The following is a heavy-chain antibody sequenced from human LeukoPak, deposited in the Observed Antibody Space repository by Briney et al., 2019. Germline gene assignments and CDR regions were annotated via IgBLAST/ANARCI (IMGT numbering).Heavy chain of an antibody. CDR1: GGSISSYY. J-gene: IGHJ5*02. D-gene: IGHD6-13*01. CDR3: ATDRRWVSSSSWYAWFDP. V-gene: IGHV4-59*01. Sequence: SETLSLTCTVSGGSISSYYWSWIRQPPGKGLEWIGYIYYSGSTNYNPSLKSRVTISVDTSKNQFSLKLSSVTAEDTAVYYCATDRRWVSSSSWYAWFDPWGQGTLVTVSS. CDR2: IYYSGST.